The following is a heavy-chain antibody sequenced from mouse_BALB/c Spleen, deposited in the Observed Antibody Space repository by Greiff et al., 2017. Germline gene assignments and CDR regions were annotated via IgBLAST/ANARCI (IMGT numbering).Heavy chain of an antibody. D-gene: IGHD2-2*01. J-gene: IGHJ3*01. Sequence: QVQLKESGPGLVAPSQSLSITCTVSGFSLTGYGVNWVRQPPGKGLEWLGMIWGDGSTDYNSALKSRLSISKDNSKSQVFLKMNSLQTDDTARYYYARIYAYDGTWFAYWGQGTLVTVSA. V-gene: IGHV2-6-7*01. CDR3: ARIYAYDGTWFAY. CDR1: GFSLTGYG. CDR2: IWGDGST.